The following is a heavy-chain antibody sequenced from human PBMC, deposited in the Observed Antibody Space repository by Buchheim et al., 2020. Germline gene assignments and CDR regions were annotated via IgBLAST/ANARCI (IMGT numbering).Heavy chain of an antibody. V-gene: IGHV3-33*01. D-gene: IGHD1-26*01. Sequence: QVQLVESGGGVVQPGRSLRLSCTASGFTFSSYGMHWVRQAPGKGLEWVAVIWYDGSNKYYADSVKGRFTISRDNSKNTLYLQMNSLRAEDTAVYYCARDSGFLSSGSYYVNYWGQGTL. CDR3: ARDSGFLSSGSYYVNY. CDR1: GFTFSSYG. J-gene: IGHJ4*02. CDR2: IWYDGSNK.